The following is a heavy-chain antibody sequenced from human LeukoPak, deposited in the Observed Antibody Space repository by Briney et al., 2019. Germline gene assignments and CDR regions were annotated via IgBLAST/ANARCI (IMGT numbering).Heavy chain of an antibody. CDR3: ARCIPYYYDSSMTTTEHDAFDI. J-gene: IGHJ3*02. CDR2: IDPSDSYT. V-gene: IGHV5-10-1*01. Sequence: GESLRISSKGSGYSFTSYWISWVRQMPGKGLEWMGRIDPSDSYTTYSPSSQGHVTISADKSISTAYLQCISLKASDTAMYYCARCIPYYYDSSMTTTEHDAFDIWGQGTMVTVSS. CDR1: GYSFTSYW. D-gene: IGHD3-22*01.